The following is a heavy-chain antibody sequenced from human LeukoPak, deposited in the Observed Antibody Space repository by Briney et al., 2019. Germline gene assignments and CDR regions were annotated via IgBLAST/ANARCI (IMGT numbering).Heavy chain of an antibody. CDR1: GGSISSYH. Sequence: PSGTLSLTCTVSGGSISSYHWSWVRQPPRKRLEYIGYILTSGSTNYNPSLKSRVSISVDTSKNQFSLKLSSVTAADTAVYYCARLRVSGSYLYYFDNWGQGTLVTVSS. D-gene: IGHD1-26*01. J-gene: IGHJ4*02. V-gene: IGHV4-4*09. CDR3: ARLRVSGSYLYYFDN. CDR2: ILTSGST.